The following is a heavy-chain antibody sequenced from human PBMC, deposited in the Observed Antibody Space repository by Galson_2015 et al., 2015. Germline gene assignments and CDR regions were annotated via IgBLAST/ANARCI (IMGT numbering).Heavy chain of an antibody. V-gene: IGHV4-34*01. CDR1: GGSFSGYY. D-gene: IGHD6-13*01. CDR2: INHSGST. J-gene: IGHJ3*02. Sequence: SETLSLTCAVYGGSFSGYYWSWIRQPPGKGLEWIGEINHSGSTNYNPSLKSRVTISVDTSKNQFSLKLSSVTAADTAVYYCASEKQQLVRDDAFDIWGQGTMVTVSS. CDR3: ASEKQQLVRDDAFDI.